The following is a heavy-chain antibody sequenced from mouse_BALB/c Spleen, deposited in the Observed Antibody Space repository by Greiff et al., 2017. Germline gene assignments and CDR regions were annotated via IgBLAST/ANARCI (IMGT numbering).Heavy chain of an antibody. Sequence: VQLQQSGAELMKPGASVKISCKATGYTFSSNWIEWVKQRPGHGLEWIGEILPGSGSTNYNEKFKGKATFTADTSSNTAYMQLSSLTSEDSAVYYCARFYYGSSYDTWFAYWGQGTLVTVSA. D-gene: IGHD1-1*01. J-gene: IGHJ3*01. CDR3: ARFYYGSSYDTWFAY. CDR2: ILPGSGST. V-gene: IGHV1-9*01. CDR1: GYTFSSNW.